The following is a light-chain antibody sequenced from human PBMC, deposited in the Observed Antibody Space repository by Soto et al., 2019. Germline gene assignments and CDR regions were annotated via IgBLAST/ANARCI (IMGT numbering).Light chain of an antibody. V-gene: IGLV2-14*01. CDR1: SSEVGAYNY. CDR3: SSFTSRSTFNYV. J-gene: IGLJ1*01. CDR2: EVS. Sequence: QSVLAQPASVSGSPGQSITISCTGTSSEVGAYNYISWYQQYPGTAPKIMIYEVSSRPSGVSHRFSGSKSGNTASLTISGLQPEDEADYYCSSFTSRSTFNYVFGTGTKVTV.